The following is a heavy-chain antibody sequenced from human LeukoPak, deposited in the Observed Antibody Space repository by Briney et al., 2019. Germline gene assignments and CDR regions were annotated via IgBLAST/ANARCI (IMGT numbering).Heavy chain of an antibody. CDR1: GFTFDDYA. CDR3: AKDSMVRGVITVKGGYGMDV. V-gene: IGHV3-43D*03. J-gene: IGHJ6*02. Sequence: GGSLRLSCAASGFTFDDYAMHWVRQAPGKGLEWVSLISWDGGSSYYADSVKGRFTISRDNSKNSLYLQMNSLRAEDTALYYCAKDSMVRGVITVKGGYGMDVWGQGTTVTVSS. D-gene: IGHD3-10*01. CDR2: ISWDGGSS.